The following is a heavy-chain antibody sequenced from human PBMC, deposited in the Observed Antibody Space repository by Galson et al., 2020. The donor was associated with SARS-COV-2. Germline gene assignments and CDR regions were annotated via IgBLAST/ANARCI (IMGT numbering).Heavy chain of an antibody. CDR1: GGSISSYY. D-gene: IGHD3-3*01. V-gene: IGHV4-59*08. J-gene: IGHJ6*02. CDR3: ARLYYDFWSGYSDPGMDV. CDR2: IYYSGST. Sequence: ETSETLSLTCTVSGGSISSYYWSWIRQPPGKGLEWIGYIYYSGSTNYNPSLKSRVTISVDTSKNQFSLKLSSVPAADMAVYYCARLYYDFWSGYSDPGMDVWGQGTTVTVSS.